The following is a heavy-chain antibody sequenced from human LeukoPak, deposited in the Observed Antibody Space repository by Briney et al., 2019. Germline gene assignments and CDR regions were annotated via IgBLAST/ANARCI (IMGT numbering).Heavy chain of an antibody. J-gene: IGHJ4*02. V-gene: IGHV4-34*01. D-gene: IGHD3-22*01. CDR1: GFTFSSYE. CDR3: ARNPPYYYDSSGYYAFDY. Sequence: GSLRLSCAASGFTFSSYEMNWVRQPPGKGLEWIGEINHSGSTNYNPSLKSRVTISVDTSKNQFSLKLSSVTAADTAVYYCARNPPYYYDSSGYYAFDYWGQGTLVTVSS. CDR2: INHSGST.